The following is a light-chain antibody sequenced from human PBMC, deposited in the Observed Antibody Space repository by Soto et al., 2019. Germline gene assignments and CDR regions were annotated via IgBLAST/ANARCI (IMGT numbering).Light chain of an antibody. Sequence: DIQMTQAPSTLSGSVGDSVTITWRASQTISSWLAWYQQKPGKAPKLLIYKASTLKSGVPSRFSGSGSGTEFTLTISSLQPDDFATYYCQHYNSYSEAFGQGTKVDIK. CDR2: KAS. CDR1: QTISSW. J-gene: IGKJ1*01. CDR3: QHYNSYSEA. V-gene: IGKV1-5*03.